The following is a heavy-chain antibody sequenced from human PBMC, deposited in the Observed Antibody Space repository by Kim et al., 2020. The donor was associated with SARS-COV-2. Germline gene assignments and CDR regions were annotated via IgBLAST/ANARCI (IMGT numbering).Heavy chain of an antibody. Sequence: YNPSLKSRVTISVDTSKNHFSLKLSSVTAADTAVYYCARASGWYVSWFDPWGQGTLVTVSS. J-gene: IGHJ5*02. D-gene: IGHD6-19*01. V-gene: IGHV4-59*01. CDR3: ARASGWYVSWFDP.